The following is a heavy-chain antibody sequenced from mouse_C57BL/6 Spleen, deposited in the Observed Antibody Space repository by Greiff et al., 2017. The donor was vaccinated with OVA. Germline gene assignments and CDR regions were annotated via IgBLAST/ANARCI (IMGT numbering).Heavy chain of an antibody. Sequence: EVQGVESGGGLVKPGGSLKLSCAASGFTFSSYAMSWVRQTPEKRLEWVATISDGGSYTYYPDNVKGRFTISRDKAKNNLYLQMSHLKSEDTAMYYCARRPIYYGNWYFDVWGTGTTVTVSS. CDR1: GFTFSSYA. D-gene: IGHD2-1*01. V-gene: IGHV5-4*01. CDR2: ISDGGSYT. CDR3: ARRPIYYGNWYFDV. J-gene: IGHJ1*03.